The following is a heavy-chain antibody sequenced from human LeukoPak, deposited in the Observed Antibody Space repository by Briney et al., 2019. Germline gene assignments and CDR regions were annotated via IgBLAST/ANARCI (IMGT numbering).Heavy chain of an antibody. J-gene: IGHJ4*02. V-gene: IGHV3-23*01. CDR2: ISADGGSP. D-gene: IGHD6-13*01. CDR3: ATIPATDTYFEY. Sequence: GGSLRLSCAASGFTFGSYAMSWVRQAPGKGLEWVSAISADGGSPWYAGSVRGRSTISRDNAKNTLYLQMNSLRAEDTAVYYCATIPATDTYFEYWGQGTLVTVSS. CDR1: GFTFGSYA.